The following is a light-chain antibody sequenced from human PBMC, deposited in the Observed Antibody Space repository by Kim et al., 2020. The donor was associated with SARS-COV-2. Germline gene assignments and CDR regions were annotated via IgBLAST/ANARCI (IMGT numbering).Light chain of an antibody. J-gene: IGKJ2*01. CDR2: KTS. CDR3: LQHNSYPYT. Sequence: SAFVGDRVTSSCRASQNIDTWLAWYQQKPGQAPNVLIFKTSNLESGVPSRFSGSGSGTEFTLTISSLQPDDFATYYCLQHNSYPYTFGQGTKLEI. V-gene: IGKV1-5*03. CDR1: QNIDTW.